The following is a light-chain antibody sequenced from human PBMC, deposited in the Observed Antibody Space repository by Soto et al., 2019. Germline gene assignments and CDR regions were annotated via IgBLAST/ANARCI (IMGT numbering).Light chain of an antibody. CDR3: QQYNNWPQT. CDR1: QSVGNN. J-gene: IGKJ1*01. Sequence: EIVLTQSPATLSLSPGERATLSCRASQSVGNNLAWYQQKPGQAPGLLIYDASSRATGIPDRFSGGGSGTEFTLTISSLQSEDFAVYYCQQYNNWPQTFGQGTKVDIK. V-gene: IGKV3D-15*01. CDR2: DAS.